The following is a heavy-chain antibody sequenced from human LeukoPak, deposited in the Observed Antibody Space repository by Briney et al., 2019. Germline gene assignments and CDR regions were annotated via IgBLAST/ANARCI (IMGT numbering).Heavy chain of an antibody. CDR3: ARGGGTGSSPHDFDY. V-gene: IGHV4-59*01. Sequence: SETLSLTCTVSGGSISSYYWSWIRQPPGKGLEWIGYIYYSGSTNYNPSLKSRVTISVDTSKNQFSLKLSSVTAADTAVYYCARGGGTGSSPHDFDYWGQGTLVTVSS. D-gene: IGHD1-7*01. CDR2: IYYSGST. CDR1: GGSISSYY. J-gene: IGHJ4*02.